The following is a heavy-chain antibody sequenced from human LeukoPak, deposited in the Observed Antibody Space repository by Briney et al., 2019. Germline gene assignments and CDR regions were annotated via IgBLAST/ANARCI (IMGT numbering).Heavy chain of an antibody. Sequence: ASVKVSCKVSGYTLTELSMHWVRQAPGKGLEWMGGFDPEDGETIYAQKFQGRVTMTEDTSTDTAYMEPSSLRSEDTAVYYCATGDCSGGSCYSGVSAFDIWGQGTMVTVSS. J-gene: IGHJ3*02. D-gene: IGHD2-15*01. CDR2: FDPEDGET. CDR3: ATGDCSGGSCYSGVSAFDI. CDR1: GYTLTELS. V-gene: IGHV1-24*01.